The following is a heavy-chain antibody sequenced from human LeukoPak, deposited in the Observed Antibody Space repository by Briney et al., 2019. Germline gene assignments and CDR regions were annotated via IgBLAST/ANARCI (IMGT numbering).Heavy chain of an antibody. Sequence: GGSLRLSCAASGCTLTYYAMHWVRKAPGKGLEWVAVTSYDGNKKYYADSVKGRFTISRDSSKNTLYLQMSSLRAEDTAVYYCARSSYDYGGIEGPFDYWGQGTLVTVSS. V-gene: IGHV3-30*15. CDR1: GCTLTYYA. D-gene: IGHD4-23*01. CDR3: ARSSYDYGGIEGPFDY. J-gene: IGHJ4*02. CDR2: TSYDGNKK.